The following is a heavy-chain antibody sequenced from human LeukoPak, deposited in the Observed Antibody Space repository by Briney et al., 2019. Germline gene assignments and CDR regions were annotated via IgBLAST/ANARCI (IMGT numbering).Heavy chain of an antibody. CDR2: INSDGSST. CDR1: GFDLRDFW. CDR3: ARPHVGTVSNWFDS. J-gene: IGHJ5*01. Sequence: GGSLRLSCAASGFDLRDFWVHWVRQAPGKGLAWVARINSDGSSTSYADSVEGRFTISRDNAKNTLYLQMNSLRVEDTAVYYCARPHVGTVSNWFDSWGQGTLVTVSS. V-gene: IGHV3-74*01. D-gene: IGHD4-17*01.